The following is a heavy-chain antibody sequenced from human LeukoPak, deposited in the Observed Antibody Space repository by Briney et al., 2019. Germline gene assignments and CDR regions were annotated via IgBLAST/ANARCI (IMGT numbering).Heavy chain of an antibody. CDR1: GFTFSSYA. J-gene: IGHJ5*02. CDR3: AKDRAEVSGVPAAAVDP. V-gene: IGHV3-23*01. Sequence: GGSLRLSCAASGFTFSSYAMSWVRQAPGKGLEWVSAISGSGGSTYYADSVKGRFTISRDNSKNTLYLQMNSLRAEGTAVYYCAKDRAEVSGVPAAAVDPWGQGTLVTVSS. CDR2: ISGSGGST. D-gene: IGHD2-2*01.